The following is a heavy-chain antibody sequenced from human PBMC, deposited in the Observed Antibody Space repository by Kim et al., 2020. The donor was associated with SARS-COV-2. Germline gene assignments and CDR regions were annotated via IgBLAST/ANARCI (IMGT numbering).Heavy chain of an antibody. Sequence: GGSLRLSCAASGFTFSSYEMNWVRQAPGKGLEWVSYISSSGSTIYYADSVKGRFTISRDNAKNSLYLQMNSLRAEDTAVYYCARDLYSSSWYFGGEDYYYGMDVWGQGTTVTVSS. CDR3: ARDLYSSSWYFGGEDYYYGMDV. V-gene: IGHV3-48*03. D-gene: IGHD6-13*01. CDR1: GFTFSSYE. CDR2: ISSSGSTI. J-gene: IGHJ6*02.